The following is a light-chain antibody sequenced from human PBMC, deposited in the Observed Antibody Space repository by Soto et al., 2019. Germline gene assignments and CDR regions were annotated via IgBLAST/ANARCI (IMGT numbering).Light chain of an antibody. CDR3: SSYTSSSTPYV. CDR1: SSEVGGYNY. J-gene: IGLJ1*01. Sequence: QSVLTQRASVSGSPGQSITISCTGTSSEVGGYNYVSWYQQHPGKAPKLMIYDVSNRPSGVSNRFSGSKSGNTASLTISGLQAEDEADYYCSSYTSSSTPYVFGTGTKVTVL. CDR2: DVS. V-gene: IGLV2-14*01.